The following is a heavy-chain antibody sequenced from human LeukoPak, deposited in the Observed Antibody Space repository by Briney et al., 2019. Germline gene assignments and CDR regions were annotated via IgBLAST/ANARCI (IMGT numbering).Heavy chain of an antibody. J-gene: IGHJ6*03. V-gene: IGHV4-59*01. D-gene: IGHD6-13*01. CDR1: GGSISSYY. CDR3: ARDSGGAAAGPFYYYYYMDV. CDR2: IYYSGST. Sequence: SETLSLTCTVSGGSISSYYWSWIRQPPGKGLEWIGYIYYSGSTNYNPSLKSRVTISVDTSKNQFSLKLSSVTAADTAVYYCARDSGGAAAGPFYYYYYMDVWGKGTTVTVSS.